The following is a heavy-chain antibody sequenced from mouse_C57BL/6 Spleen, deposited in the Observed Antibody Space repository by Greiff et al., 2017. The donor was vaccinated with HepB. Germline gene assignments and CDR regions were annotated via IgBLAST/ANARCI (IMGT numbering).Heavy chain of an antibody. J-gene: IGHJ2*01. CDR3: AREGTTLYFDY. CDR1: GYSITSGYY. D-gene: IGHD1-1*01. V-gene: IGHV3-6*01. CDR2: ISYDGSN. Sequence: EVKVEESGPGLVKPSQSLSLTCSVTGYSITSGYYWNWIRQFPGNKLEWMGYISYDGSNNYNPSLKNRISITRDTSKNQFFLKLNSVTTEDTATYYCAREGTTLYFDYWGQGTTLTVSS.